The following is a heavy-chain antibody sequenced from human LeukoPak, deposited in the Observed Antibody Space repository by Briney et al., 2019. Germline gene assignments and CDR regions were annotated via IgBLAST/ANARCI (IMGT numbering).Heavy chain of an antibody. CDR2: IQSRTDGRTT. V-gene: IGHV3-15*01. CDR3: NRALSYYGMDV. J-gene: IGHJ6*02. D-gene: IGHD3-16*01. Sequence: TTGGPLRLSCAASGFTFSNAWMSWVRQAPGKRMGWVGRIQSRTDGRTTDYAPPVKGRFTISRDDSKNTLYLQMSSLSTEDTAVYYCNRALSYYGMDVWGQGTAVSVCS. CDR1: GFTFSNAW.